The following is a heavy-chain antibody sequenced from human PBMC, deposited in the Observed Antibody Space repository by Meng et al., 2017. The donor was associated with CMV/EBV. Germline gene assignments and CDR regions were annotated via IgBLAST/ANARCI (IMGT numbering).Heavy chain of an antibody. Sequence: SETLSLTCTVSGGSISSYYWSWIRQPPGKGLKGMGYIYYSGSTNYNPSLKSRVTISVDTSKNQFSLKLSSVTAADTAVYYCARVYGDYADNYYYYGMDVWGQGTTVTVSS. CDR2: IYYSGST. CDR3: ARVYGDYADNYYYYGMDV. CDR1: GGSISSYY. V-gene: IGHV4-59*01. J-gene: IGHJ6*02. D-gene: IGHD4-17*01.